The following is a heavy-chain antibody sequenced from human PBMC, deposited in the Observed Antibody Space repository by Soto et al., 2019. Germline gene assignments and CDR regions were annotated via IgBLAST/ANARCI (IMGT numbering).Heavy chain of an antibody. CDR3: AGSNYYYYYMDV. Sequence: SETLSLTCTVSGGSISSSSYYWGWIRQPPGKGLEWIGSIYYSGSTYYNPSLKSRVTISVDTSKNQFSLKLSSVTAADTAVYYCAGSNYYYYYMDVWGKGTTVTVSS. J-gene: IGHJ6*03. V-gene: IGHV4-39*01. CDR2: IYYSGST. CDR1: GGSISSSSYY.